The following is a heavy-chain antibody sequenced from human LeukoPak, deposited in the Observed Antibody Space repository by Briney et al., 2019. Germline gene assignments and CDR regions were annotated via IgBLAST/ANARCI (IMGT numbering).Heavy chain of an antibody. CDR1: GGSISSYY. CDR3: ARDNGSSEWAWFDP. CDR2: IYYSGST. Sequence: PSETLSLTCTVSGGSISSYYWSWIRQPPGKGLEWIGYIYYSGSTNYNPSLKSRVTISVDTSKNQFSLKLSSVTAADTAVYYCARDNGSSEWAWFDPWGQGILVTVSS. V-gene: IGHV4-59*01. D-gene: IGHD6-13*01. J-gene: IGHJ5*02.